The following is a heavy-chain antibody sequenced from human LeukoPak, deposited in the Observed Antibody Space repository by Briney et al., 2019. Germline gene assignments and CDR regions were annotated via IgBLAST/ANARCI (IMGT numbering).Heavy chain of an antibody. CDR1: GGSISSGGYY. D-gene: IGHD6-13*01. CDR3: ARGRAAGNRKDY. CDR2: IYHSGST. J-gene: IGHJ4*02. V-gene: IGHV4-30-2*01. Sequence: PSETLSLTCTVSGGSISSGGYYWSWIRQPPGKGLEWIGYIYHSGSTYYNPSLKSRVTISVDRSKNQFSLKLSSVTAADTAVYYCARGRAAGNRKDYWGQGTLVTVSS.